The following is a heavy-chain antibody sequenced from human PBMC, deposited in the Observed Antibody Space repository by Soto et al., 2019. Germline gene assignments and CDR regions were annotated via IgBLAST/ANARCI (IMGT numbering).Heavy chain of an antibody. CDR2: SSNSGTFS. CDR1: GFTFSDYS. CDR3: ARSGDNYNRLDY. J-gene: IGHJ4*02. V-gene: IGHV3-11*06. D-gene: IGHD1-1*01. Sequence: QVQLVESGGGLVKPGGSLRLSCEGSGFTFSDYSISWIRQAPGKGLEWISYSSNSGTFSRYADSVKGRFSISRDNTKNLLYLQMNSLRAYDTAVYYCARSGDNYNRLDYWGQGTPVTVSS.